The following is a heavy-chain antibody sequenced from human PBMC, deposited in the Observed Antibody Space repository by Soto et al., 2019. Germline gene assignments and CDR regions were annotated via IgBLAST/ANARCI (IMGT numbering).Heavy chain of an antibody. CDR2: IYYSGST. J-gene: IGHJ4*02. D-gene: IGHD1-26*01. V-gene: IGHV4-31*03. Sequence: QVQLQESGPGLVKPSQTLSLTCTVSGGSISSGGYYWSWIRQHPGKGLEWIGYIYYSGSTYYNPSPESRVTMRVDTSKNRSSRELSSVTAADTAVYYCAWEGGIVGATAADYWGQGTLVTVSS. CDR1: GGSISSGGYY. CDR3: AWEGGIVGATAADY.